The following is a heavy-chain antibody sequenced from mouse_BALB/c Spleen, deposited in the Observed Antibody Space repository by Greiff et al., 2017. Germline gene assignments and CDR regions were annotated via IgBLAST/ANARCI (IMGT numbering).Heavy chain of an antibody. CDR1: GFSLTSYD. J-gene: IGHJ3*01. V-gene: IGHV2-9-2*01. Sequence: QVQLKESGPGLVAPAECLTISCTASGFSLTSYDISWIRQPPGKGLEWLGVIWTGGGTNYNSAFMSRLSISKDNSKSQVCLKMNSLQTDDTAIYYCVRGGNSFAYWGQGTLVTVSA. D-gene: IGHD2-1*01. CDR2: IWTGGGT. CDR3: VRGGNSFAY.